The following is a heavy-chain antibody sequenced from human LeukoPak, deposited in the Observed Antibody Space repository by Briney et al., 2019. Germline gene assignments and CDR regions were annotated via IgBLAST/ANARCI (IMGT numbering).Heavy chain of an antibody. V-gene: IGHV7-4-1*02. Sequence: RASVTVSCKASGYTFTGYYMHWVRQAPGQGLEWMGWINTNTGNPTYAQGFTGRFVFSLDTSVSTAYLQISSLKAEDTAVYYCARDDRQQLTRVTMRDWGQGTLVTVSS. CDR3: ARDDRQQLTRVTMRD. CDR1: GYTFTGYY. J-gene: IGHJ4*02. D-gene: IGHD6-13*01. CDR2: INTNTGNP.